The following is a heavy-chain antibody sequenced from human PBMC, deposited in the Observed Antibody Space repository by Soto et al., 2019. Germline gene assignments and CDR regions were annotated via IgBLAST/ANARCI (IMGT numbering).Heavy chain of an antibody. D-gene: IGHD1-26*01. Sequence: ASFKDSCTASEYTFTGDYMHWVGQAPGQGLEWMGWINPNSGGTNYAQKFQGRVTMTRDTSISTAYMELSRLRSDDTAVYYCAKGLEWELYSFDYWGQGTLVTVSS. V-gene: IGHV1-2*02. CDR3: AKGLEWELYSFDY. CDR2: INPNSGGT. CDR1: EYTFTGDY. J-gene: IGHJ4*02.